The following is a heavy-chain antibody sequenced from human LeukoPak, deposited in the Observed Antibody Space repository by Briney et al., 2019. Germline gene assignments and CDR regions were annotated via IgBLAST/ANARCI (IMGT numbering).Heavy chain of an antibody. D-gene: IGHD3-10*01. CDR2: INWNGGST. V-gene: IGHV3-20*04. CDR3: AKDLLRKEYYFDY. Sequence: GGSLRLSCAASGFTFDDYGMSWVRQAPGKGLEWVSGINWNGGSTGYADSVKGRFTISRDNAKNSLYLQMNSLRADDTAVYYCAKDLLRKEYYFDYWGQGTLVTVSS. CDR1: GFTFDDYG. J-gene: IGHJ4*02.